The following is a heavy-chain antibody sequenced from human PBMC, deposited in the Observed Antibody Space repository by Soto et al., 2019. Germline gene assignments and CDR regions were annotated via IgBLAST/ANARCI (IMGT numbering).Heavy chain of an antibody. V-gene: IGHV4-59*08. CDR1: GGSISSYY. CDR2: IYYSGST. Sequence: SETLSLTCTVSGGSISSYYWSWIRQPPGKGLEWIGYIYYSGSTNYNPSLKSRVTISVDTSKNQFSLKLSSVTAADTAVYYCASLGGDIAARTFGYYYYYMDVWGKGTTVTVSS. J-gene: IGHJ6*03. D-gene: IGHD6-6*01. CDR3: ASLGGDIAARTFGYYYYYMDV.